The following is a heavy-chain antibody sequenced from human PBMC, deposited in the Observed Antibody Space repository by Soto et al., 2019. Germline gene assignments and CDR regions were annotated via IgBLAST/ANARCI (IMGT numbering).Heavy chain of an antibody. J-gene: IGHJ4*02. D-gene: IGHD6-6*01. CDR3: AAPPRY. Sequence: QVQLQESGPGLVKPSETLSLTCTVSGGSISSYYWNWIRQPPGKGLEWIGYIYNSGNTNYNPSLRSXLTISVDPSKNQFSLKLTSVTAADTAVYYCAAPPRYWGQGTLVTVSS. CDR2: IYNSGNT. V-gene: IGHV4-59*01. CDR1: GGSISSYY.